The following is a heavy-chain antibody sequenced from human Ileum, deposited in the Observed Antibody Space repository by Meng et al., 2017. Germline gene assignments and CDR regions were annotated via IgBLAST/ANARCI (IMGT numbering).Heavy chain of an antibody. V-gene: IGHV4-4*02. Sequence: QGPLPGSGPVLVTPSVTLYSAGAFTGDSISAESWWTWVRASPEKGLEWIGEIYHSGRTNSNPSLPSLVTMSVDKSKKHISLNLSSVTAADTAVYYCATSGDNSGFSLCYWGPGILVTVSS. D-gene: IGHD3-22*01. CDR2: IYHSGRT. J-gene: IGHJ4*02. CDR1: GDSISAESW. CDR3: ATSGDNSGFSLCY.